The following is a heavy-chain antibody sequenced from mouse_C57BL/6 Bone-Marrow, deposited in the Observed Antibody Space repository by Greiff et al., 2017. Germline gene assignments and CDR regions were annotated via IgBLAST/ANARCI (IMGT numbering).Heavy chain of an antibody. Sequence: LMESGGGLVQPGESLKLSCESNEYEFPSHDMSWVRKTPEKRLELVAAINSDGGSTYYPDTMERRFIISRDNTKKTLYLQMSSLRSEDTALYYCARQTAQARFYAMDYWGQGTSVTVSS. CDR2: INSDGGST. V-gene: IGHV5-2*01. D-gene: IGHD3-2*02. CDR3: ARQTAQARFYAMDY. J-gene: IGHJ4*01. CDR1: EYEFPSHD.